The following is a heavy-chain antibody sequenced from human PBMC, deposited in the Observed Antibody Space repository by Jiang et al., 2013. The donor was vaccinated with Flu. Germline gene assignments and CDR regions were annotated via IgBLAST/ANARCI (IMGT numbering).Heavy chain of an antibody. Sequence: LLKPSETLSLICTVSGGSISSSSYYWGWIRQPPGKGLEYIGGIYYSGSTYYNPSLKSRVTMSLDTSKNQFSLKLSSVTAADTAVYYCARRGYSYGSGYFDYWGQGTLVTVSS. CDR2: IYYSGST. J-gene: IGHJ4*02. CDR3: ARRGYSYGSGYFDY. CDR1: GGSISSSSYY. V-gene: IGHV4-39*01. D-gene: IGHD5-18*01.